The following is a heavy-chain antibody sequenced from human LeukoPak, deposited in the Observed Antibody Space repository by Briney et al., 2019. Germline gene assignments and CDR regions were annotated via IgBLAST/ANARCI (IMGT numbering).Heavy chain of an antibody. CDR1: GFTVSSNE. Sequence: GGSLXLSCAASGFTVSSNEMSWVRQAPGKGREWVXVIYSGGSTYYADSVKGRFTISRDNSKNTVYLQMNSLRAEDMALYYCAKADSGSYQGYFDYWGQGTLVTVSS. CDR2: IYSGGST. V-gene: IGHV3-53*05. J-gene: IGHJ4*02. D-gene: IGHD1-26*01. CDR3: AKADSGSYQGYFDY.